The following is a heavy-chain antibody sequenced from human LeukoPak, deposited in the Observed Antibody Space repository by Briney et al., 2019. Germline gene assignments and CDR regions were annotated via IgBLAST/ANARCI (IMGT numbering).Heavy chain of an antibody. CDR3: ARSLGMGATLDY. J-gene: IGHJ4*02. D-gene: IGHD1-26*01. V-gene: IGHV4-61*02. CDR2: IYTSGST. Sequence: SETLSPTCTVSGGSISSGSYYWSWIRQPAGKGLEWIGRIYTSGSTNYNPSLKSRVTISVDTSKNQFSLKLSSVTAADTAVYFCARSLGMGATLDYWGRGTLVTVSS. CDR1: GGSISSGSYY.